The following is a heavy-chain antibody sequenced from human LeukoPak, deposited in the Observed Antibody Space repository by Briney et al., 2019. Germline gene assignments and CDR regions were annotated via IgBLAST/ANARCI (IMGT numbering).Heavy chain of an antibody. CDR3: AKAITYYYGSGSRGLYYYYGMDV. CDR2: ISGSGGST. V-gene: IGHV3-23*01. CDR1: GFTFSSYA. D-gene: IGHD3-10*01. J-gene: IGHJ6*02. Sequence: GGSLRLSCAASGFTFSSYAMSWVRQAPGKGLEWVSAISGSGGSTYYTDSVKGRFTISRDNSKNTLYLQMNSLRAEDTAVYYCAKAITYYYGSGSRGLYYYYGMDVWGQGTTVTVSS.